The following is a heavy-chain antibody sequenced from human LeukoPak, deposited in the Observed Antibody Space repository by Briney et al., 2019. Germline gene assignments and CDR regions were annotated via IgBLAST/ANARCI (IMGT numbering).Heavy chain of an antibody. Sequence: GESLKISCKGSGYSFTSYWIGRVRQMPGKGLEWMGIIYPGDSDTRYSPSFQGQVTISADKSISTAYLQWSSLKASDTAIYYCARHSTTVVTRNFDYWGQGTLVTVSS. V-gene: IGHV5-51*01. CDR3: ARHSTTVVTRNFDY. CDR1: GYSFTSYW. CDR2: IYPGDSDT. J-gene: IGHJ4*02. D-gene: IGHD4-23*01.